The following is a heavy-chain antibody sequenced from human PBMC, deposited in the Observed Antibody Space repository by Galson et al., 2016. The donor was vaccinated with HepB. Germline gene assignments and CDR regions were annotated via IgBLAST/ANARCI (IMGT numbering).Heavy chain of an antibody. CDR1: GFTFSDHY. Sequence: SLRLSCATSGFTFSDHYMDWVRQAPGKGLEWVGRTRNKANSYATEYAASVKGRFTISRDDSKNSLYLQMNSLKIEDTAVYYCARDGEYYYGSGSYAETWGQGTLVTVSS. CDR3: ARDGEYYYGSGSYAET. CDR2: TRNKANSYAT. D-gene: IGHD3-10*01. V-gene: IGHV3-72*01. J-gene: IGHJ5*02.